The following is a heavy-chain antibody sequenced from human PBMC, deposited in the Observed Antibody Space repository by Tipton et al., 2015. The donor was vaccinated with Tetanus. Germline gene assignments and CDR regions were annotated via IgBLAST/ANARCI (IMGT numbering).Heavy chain of an antibody. J-gene: IGHJ2*01. D-gene: IGHD4-17*01. CDR1: GGSISSSSYY. V-gene: IGHV4-39*01. CDR3: ASPYGDYVWYLDL. CDR2: IYYSGST. Sequence: TLSLTCTVSGGSISSSSYYWGWIRQPPGKGLEWIGSIYYSGSTYYNPSLKSRVTISVDTSKNQFSLKLSSVTAADTVVYYCASPYGDYVWYLDLWGRGTLVTVSS.